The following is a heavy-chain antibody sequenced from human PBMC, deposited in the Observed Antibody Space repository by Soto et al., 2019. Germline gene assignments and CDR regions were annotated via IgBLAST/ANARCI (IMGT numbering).Heavy chain of an antibody. J-gene: IGHJ1*01. V-gene: IGHV3-23*01. D-gene: IGHD3-22*01. Sequence: GSLRLSCTASVFTFNTCAMTWVRQAPGKRLEWVSGISSNGGDKYYADSVKGRFTVSRENSKNTLYLQMSSLRDEDTALYFCASYPPRYDSSGPLNHWGQGTLVTVSS. CDR2: ISSNGGDK. CDR1: VFTFNTCA. CDR3: ASYPPRYDSSGPLNH.